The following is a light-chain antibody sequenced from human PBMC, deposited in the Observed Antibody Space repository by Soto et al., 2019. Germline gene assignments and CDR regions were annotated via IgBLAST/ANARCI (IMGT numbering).Light chain of an antibody. CDR3: QQYGSSPLIS. Sequence: VLTQSPGTLSLSPGESATLCCRAIHTVSITYLTWYQQKPGQAPRLLIFGASKRATGIPDRFSGSGSGRDFTLTISGLEPEDFAVYYCQQYGSSPLISFGQGTRLEI. CDR1: HTVSITY. CDR2: GAS. J-gene: IGKJ5*01. V-gene: IGKV3-20*01.